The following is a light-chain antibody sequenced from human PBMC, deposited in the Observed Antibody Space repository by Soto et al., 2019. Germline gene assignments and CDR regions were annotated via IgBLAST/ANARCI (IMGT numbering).Light chain of an antibody. CDR1: QSISRW. CDR2: DAS. V-gene: IGKV1-5*01. CDR3: QQYNSFSLIT. J-gene: IGKJ5*01. Sequence: DIQMTQSPSTLSASVGVPVTITCRASQSISRWLAWYQQKPGKAPKILISDASILENGVPSRFSGTGSGTEFTLTISNLQPDDFATYFCQQYNSFSLITFGQGTRLEIK.